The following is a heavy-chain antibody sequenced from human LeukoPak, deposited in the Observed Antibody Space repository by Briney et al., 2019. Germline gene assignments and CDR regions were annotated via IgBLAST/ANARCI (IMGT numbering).Heavy chain of an antibody. CDR3: ARLSADSGSYYLGFDY. J-gene: IGHJ4*02. CDR2: IYYSGST. D-gene: IGHD1-26*01. Sequence: SETLSLTCAVYGGSFSGYYWSWIRQPPGKGLEWIGSIYYSGSTYYNPSLKSRVTISVDTSKNQFSLKLSSVTAADTAVYYCARLSADSGSYYLGFDYWGQGTLVTVSS. CDR1: GGSFSGYY. V-gene: IGHV4-34*01.